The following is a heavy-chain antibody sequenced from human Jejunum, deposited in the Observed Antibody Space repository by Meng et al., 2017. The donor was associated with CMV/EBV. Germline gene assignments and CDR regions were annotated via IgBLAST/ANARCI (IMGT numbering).Heavy chain of an antibody. V-gene: IGHV1-18*01. Sequence: QVQLVQSGSELKKPGASVKISCKASGYMFTRYNINWVRQAPGQWLEWMGWISAYNGDTIHAQKYQDRVTMTTDASTSTAYIEVRSLRSDDTAVYYCGRVRYGVGETTVDYWGQGTLVTVSS. CDR3: GRVRYGVGETTVDY. CDR1: GYMFTRYN. CDR2: ISAYNGDT. D-gene: IGHD1-26*01. J-gene: IGHJ4*02.